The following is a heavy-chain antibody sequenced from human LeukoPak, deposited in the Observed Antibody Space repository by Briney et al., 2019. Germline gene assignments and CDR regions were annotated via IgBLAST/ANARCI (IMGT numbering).Heavy chain of an antibody. CDR3: ARDGGYYYDSSGYYYEY. V-gene: IGHV3-66*01. CDR2: IYSSDAT. D-gene: IGHD3-22*01. J-gene: IGHJ4*02. CDR1: GFTLTRNH. Sequence: GGSLRLSCAASGFTLTRNHMNWVRQVPGKGLEWVSIIYSSDATYYADSVKGRFTISRDNAKNSLYLQMNSLRAEDTAVYYCARDGGYYYDSSGYYYEYWGQGTLVTVSS.